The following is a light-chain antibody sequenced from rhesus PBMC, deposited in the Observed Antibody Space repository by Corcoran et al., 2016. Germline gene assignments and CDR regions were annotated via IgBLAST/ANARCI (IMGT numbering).Light chain of an antibody. Sequence: EIVLTQSPATLSLSPGERVTLSCRPSQSVSSNLAWYAQKPGQAPRPLIYHASNRATGIPDRFSGSGSGTDVTLTISSMEPEDVGVYYCQQYNNWLSFGGGTKVELK. J-gene: IGKJ4*01. CDR1: QSVSSN. V-gene: IGKV3-35*01. CDR2: HAS. CDR3: QQYNNWLS.